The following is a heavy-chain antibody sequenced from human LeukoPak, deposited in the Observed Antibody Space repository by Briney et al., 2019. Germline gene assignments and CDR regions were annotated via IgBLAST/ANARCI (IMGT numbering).Heavy chain of an antibody. CDR2: IVVGSGNT. J-gene: IGHJ6*02. V-gene: IGHV1-58*01. Sequence: ASVKVSCKASGFTFTSSAVQWVRQARGQRLERIGWIVVGSGNTNYAQKFQERVTITRDMSTSTAYMELSSLRSEDTAVYYCAADSVSDYYYYGMDVWGQGTTVTVSS. D-gene: IGHD3-10*01. CDR3: AADSVSDYYYYGMDV. CDR1: GFTFTSSA.